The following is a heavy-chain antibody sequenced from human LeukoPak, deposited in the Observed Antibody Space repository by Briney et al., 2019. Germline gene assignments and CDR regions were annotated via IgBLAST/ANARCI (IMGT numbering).Heavy chain of an antibody. CDR1: GFTFDDYT. V-gene: IGHV3-43*01. CDR2: ISWDGGST. Sequence: PGGSLRLSCAASGFTFDDYTMHWVRQAPGKGLVWVSLISWDGGSTSYADSVKGRFTISRDNAKNSLYLQMNSLRAEDTALYYCASIVGATFAFDIWGQGTMVTVSS. CDR3: ASIVGATFAFDI. D-gene: IGHD1-26*01. J-gene: IGHJ3*02.